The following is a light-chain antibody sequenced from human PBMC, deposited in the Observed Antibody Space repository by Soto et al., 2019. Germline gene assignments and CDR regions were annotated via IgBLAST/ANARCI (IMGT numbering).Light chain of an antibody. CDR2: FST. CDR1: SSNIGAGYD. Sequence: QSVLTQPPSVSGAPGQRVTISCSGGSSNIGAGYDVHWYHHVPGTAPKLVVYFSTHRPSGVPDRFSGSKSGTSASLAIDGLQPEDEGDYYCAAWDDSLNAHVVFGGGTKLTVL. V-gene: IGLV1-40*01. J-gene: IGLJ2*01. CDR3: AAWDDSLNAHVV.